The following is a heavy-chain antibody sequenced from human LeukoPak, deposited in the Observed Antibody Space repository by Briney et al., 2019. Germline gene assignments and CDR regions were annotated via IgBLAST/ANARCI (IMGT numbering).Heavy chain of an antibody. D-gene: IGHD3-10*01. CDR1: VFTFINYW. CDR3: ARGPPYGARSDFFDY. J-gene: IGHJ4*02. CDR2: VKKDVDKK. Sequence: GGSLRLSCAASVFTFINYWMSWVRQAPGKVLEWVSSVKKDVDKKDYVDSLKDRFTISRDNGKNSLYLQMNSLRAEDTAVYYCARGPPYGARSDFFDYWGQGTLVTVSS. V-gene: IGHV3-7*01.